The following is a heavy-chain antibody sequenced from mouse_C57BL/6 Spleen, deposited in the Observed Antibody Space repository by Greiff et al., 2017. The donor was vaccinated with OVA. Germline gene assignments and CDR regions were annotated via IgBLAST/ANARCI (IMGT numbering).Heavy chain of an antibody. CDR3: ARSDYDVGDYYAMDY. CDR2: IYPGSGST. CDR1: GYTFTSYW. Sequence: QVQLQQSGAELVKPGASVKMSCKASGYTFTSYWITWVKQRPGQGLEWIGDIYPGSGSTNYNEKFKSKATLTVDTSSSTAYMQLSSLTSEDSAVYYWARSDYDVGDYYAMDYWGQGTSVTVSS. J-gene: IGHJ4*01. V-gene: IGHV1-55*01. D-gene: IGHD2-4*01.